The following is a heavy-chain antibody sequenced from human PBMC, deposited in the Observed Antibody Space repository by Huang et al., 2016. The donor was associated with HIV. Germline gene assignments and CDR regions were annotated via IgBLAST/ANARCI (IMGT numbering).Heavy chain of an antibody. Sequence: QVQLVQSGAEVKKPGASVKVSCKVSGYTLTELSIHWVRQAPGKGLEWVGGFAPQHWGTNYPQNSQGRVTMTEDTSTDTAYMELNSLRSEDTAVYYCATGFDTYYDIWGQGTMVIASS. CDR1: GYTLTELS. D-gene: IGHD2-21*01. J-gene: IGHJ3*02. CDR2: FAPQHWGT. CDR3: ATGFDTYYDI. V-gene: IGHV1-24*01.